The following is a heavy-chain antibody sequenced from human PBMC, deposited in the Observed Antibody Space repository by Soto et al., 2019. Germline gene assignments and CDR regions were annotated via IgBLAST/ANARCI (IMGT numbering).Heavy chain of an antibody. J-gene: IGHJ3*02. V-gene: IGHV1-24*01. CDR1: GYTLTELS. CDR3: ATPQPILPGFAFDI. Sequence: ASVKVSCKVSGYTLTELSMHWVRQAPGKGLEWMGGFDPEDGETIYAQKFQGRVTMTEDTSTDTAYMELSSLRSEDTAVYYCATPQPILPGFAFDIWGQGTMVTVSS. CDR2: FDPEDGET. D-gene: IGHD3-9*01.